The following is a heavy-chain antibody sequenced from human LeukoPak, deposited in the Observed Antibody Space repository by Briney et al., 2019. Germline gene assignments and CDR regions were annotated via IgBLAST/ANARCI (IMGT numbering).Heavy chain of an antibody. J-gene: IGHJ3*02. CDR1: GFTFSSYG. D-gene: IGHD2-2*01. V-gene: IGHV3-23*01. Sequence: GGSLRLSCEASGFTFSSYGMGWVRRAPGKGLEWVSTFRGSGHSIYYADSVKGRFTISRDNSKNTLYLQMNSLRAEDTAVYYCAKVRYCSGTSCSDDAFDIWGQGTMVTVSS. CDR2: FRGSGHSI. CDR3: AKVRYCSGTSCSDDAFDI.